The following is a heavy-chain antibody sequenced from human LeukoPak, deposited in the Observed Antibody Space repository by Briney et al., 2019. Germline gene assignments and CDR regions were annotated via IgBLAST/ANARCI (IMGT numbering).Heavy chain of an antibody. J-gene: IGHJ4*02. V-gene: IGHV3-48*01. CDR1: GFTFSSYS. CDR2: ISSSSSTI. Sequence: GGSLRLSCAASGFTFSSYSMNWVRQAPGKGLEWVSYISSSSSTIYYADSVKGRFTISRDNAKNSLYLQMNSLRAEDTAVYYCARYPRAAFLHYWGQGTLVTVSS. CDR3: ARYPRAAFLHY.